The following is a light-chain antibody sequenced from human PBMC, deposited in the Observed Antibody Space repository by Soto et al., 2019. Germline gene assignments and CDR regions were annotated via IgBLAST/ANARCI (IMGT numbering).Light chain of an antibody. CDR3: SSYTSSNTYV. CDR1: ISDVSGYNF. CDR2: DVS. J-gene: IGLJ1*01. Sequence: QSVLTQPASVTGSPRQSITISCTGTISDVSGYNFVSWYQQYPGKAPKLMIYDVSNRPSGVSNRFSGSKSGNTASLTISGLQAEDEADYYCSSYTSSNTYVFGAGTKVTVL. V-gene: IGLV2-14*03.